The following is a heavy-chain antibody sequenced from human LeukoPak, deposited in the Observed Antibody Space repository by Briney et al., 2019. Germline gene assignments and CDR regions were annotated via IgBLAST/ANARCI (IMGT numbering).Heavy chain of an antibody. D-gene: IGHD3-3*01. J-gene: IGHJ3*02. V-gene: IGHV1-18*01. Sequence: GASVKVSCKASGYTFTSYGISWVRQAPGQGLEWMGWISAYNGNTNYAQKLQGRVTMTTDTSTSTAYMELRSLRSDDTAVYYCAAPRQYYDFSRGDSLPLNIWGQGTLVTVSS. CDR2: ISAYNGNT. CDR3: AAPRQYYDFSRGDSLPLNI. CDR1: GYTFTSYG.